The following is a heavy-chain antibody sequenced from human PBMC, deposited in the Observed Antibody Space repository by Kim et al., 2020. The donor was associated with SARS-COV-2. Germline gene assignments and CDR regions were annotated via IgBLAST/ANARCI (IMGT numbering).Heavy chain of an antibody. CDR1: GFSGFTFSTCY. J-gene: IGHJ5*01. CDR3: ASGYGWLVHS. Sequence: GGSLRLSCEASGFSGFTFSTCYMTWVRHAPGKGLEWVANIKQDGSVTLYLDSVKGRFTISRDNSKNSLYLQMNSLRAEDTALYYCASGYGWLVHSWGHGTLVTVSS. D-gene: IGHD6-19*01. CDR2: IKQDGSVT. V-gene: IGHV3-7*03.